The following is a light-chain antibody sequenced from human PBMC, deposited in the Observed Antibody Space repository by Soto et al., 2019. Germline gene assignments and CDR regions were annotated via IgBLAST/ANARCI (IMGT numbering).Light chain of an antibody. Sequence: ETVLTQSPGTLSLSPGERATLSCRASQSSSSYLTWYQQRPGQAPRLLIYAASRRATGIPDRFSGSGSGTDFTLTISRLEPEDSAVYYCQQYSTSPITFGQGTRLEIK. CDR2: AAS. CDR3: QQYSTSPIT. J-gene: IGKJ5*01. V-gene: IGKV3-20*01. CDR1: QSSSSY.